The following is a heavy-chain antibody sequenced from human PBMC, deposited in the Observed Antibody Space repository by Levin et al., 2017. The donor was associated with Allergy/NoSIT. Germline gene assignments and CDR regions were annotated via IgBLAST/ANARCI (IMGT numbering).Heavy chain of an antibody. D-gene: IGHD1-26*01. CDR3: AKEREGGATYFGS. CDR1: GFIFNSYG. V-gene: IGHV3-30*18. Sequence: GGSLRLSCGTSGFIFNSYGMHWVRQAPGKGLEWVAVISYDGSKEYYADSVKGRFTISRDNSKNTLHLQMNSLRVDDTAVYYCAKEREGGATYFGSWGQGTLVTVSS. J-gene: IGHJ4*02. CDR2: ISYDGSKE.